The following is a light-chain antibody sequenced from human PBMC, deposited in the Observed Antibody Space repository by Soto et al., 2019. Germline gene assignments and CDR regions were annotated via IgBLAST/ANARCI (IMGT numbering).Light chain of an antibody. CDR2: AAS. V-gene: IGKV1-17*01. J-gene: IGKJ4*01. CDR1: QGIRDL. Sequence: DIQMTQSPSSLSASVGDRVTITCRASQGIRDLLAWYQQKPGKAPNRLIYAASNLESGVPSRFGGNGSGTAFTLTISSLQPEDFATYYCLQHNDYPFTFGGGTKVEIK. CDR3: LQHNDYPFT.